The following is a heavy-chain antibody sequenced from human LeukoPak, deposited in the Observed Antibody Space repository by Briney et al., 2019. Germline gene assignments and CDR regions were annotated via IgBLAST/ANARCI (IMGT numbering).Heavy chain of an antibody. CDR1: GFTFSSYG. Sequence: GRSLRLSCAASGFTFSSYGMHWVRQAPGKGLEWVAVISYDGSNKYYADSVKGRFAISRDNSKNTLYLQMNSLRAEDTAVYYCAKDRSSYSSGWTGFDYWGQGTLVTVSS. CDR2: ISYDGSNK. CDR3: AKDRSSYSSGWTGFDY. J-gene: IGHJ4*02. D-gene: IGHD6-19*01. V-gene: IGHV3-30*18.